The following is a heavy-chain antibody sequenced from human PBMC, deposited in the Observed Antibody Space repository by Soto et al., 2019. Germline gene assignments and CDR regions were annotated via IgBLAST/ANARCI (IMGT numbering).Heavy chain of an antibody. CDR1: GYTFTSYY. J-gene: IGHJ1*01. CDR2: INPSGGST. D-gene: IGHD3-22*01. CDR3: ARDHLGGYYDSSGYYAAEYFQH. V-gene: IGHV1-46*01. Sequence: QVQLVQSGAEVKKPGASVKVSCKASGYTFTSYYMHWVRQAPGQGLEWMGIINPSGGSTSYAQKFQGRVTMTRDTSTNTVYMELSSLRSEETAVYYCARDHLGGYYDSSGYYAAEYFQHWGQGTLVTVSS.